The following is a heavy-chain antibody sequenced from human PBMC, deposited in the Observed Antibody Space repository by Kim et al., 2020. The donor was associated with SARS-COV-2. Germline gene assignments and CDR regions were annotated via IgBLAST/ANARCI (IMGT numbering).Heavy chain of an antibody. CDR2: IYYSGST. V-gene: IGHV4-39*01. Sequence: SETLSLTCTVSGGSISSSSYYWGWIRQPPGKGLEWIGSIYYSGSTYYNPSLKSRVTISVDTSKNQFSLKLSSVTAADTAVYYCARQGRGWFDPWGQGTLVTVSS. J-gene: IGHJ5*02. CDR1: GGSISSSSYY. CDR3: ARQGRGWFDP.